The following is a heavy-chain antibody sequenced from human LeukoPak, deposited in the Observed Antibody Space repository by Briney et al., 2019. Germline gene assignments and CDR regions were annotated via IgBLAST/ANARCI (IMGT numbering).Heavy chain of an antibody. CDR1: GYTLTELS. D-gene: IGHD7-27*01. V-gene: IGHV1-24*01. CDR3: ARVSTGAWYFDL. Sequence: ASVKVSCKVSGYTLTELSMHWVRQAPGKGLEWMGGFDPEDGETIYAQKFQGRVTMTEDTSTDTAYMELSSLRSEDTAVYYCARVSTGAWYFDLWGRGTLVTVSS. CDR2: FDPEDGET. J-gene: IGHJ2*01.